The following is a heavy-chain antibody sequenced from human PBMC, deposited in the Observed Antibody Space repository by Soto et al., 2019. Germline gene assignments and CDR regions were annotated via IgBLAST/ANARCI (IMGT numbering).Heavy chain of an antibody. J-gene: IGHJ6*03. CDR2: IYPGDSDT. V-gene: IGHV5-51*01. CDR1: GYSFTSYW. D-gene: IGHD6-6*01. CDR3: ARQDSSSSGYYYSYMDV. Sequence: ESLKISSKGSGYSFTSYWSGWVLKMPGKGLEWMGIIYPGDSDTRYRPSFQGQVTISADKSISTAYLQWSSLKASDTAMYYCARQDSSSSGYYYSYMDVWGKGTTVNVSS.